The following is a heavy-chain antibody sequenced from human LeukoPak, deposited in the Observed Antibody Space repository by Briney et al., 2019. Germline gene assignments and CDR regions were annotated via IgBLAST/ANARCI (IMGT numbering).Heavy chain of an antibody. CDR1: GGSISSGSYY. D-gene: IGHD1-7*01. CDR2: IYTSGST. V-gene: IGHV4-61*02. J-gene: IGHJ4*02. CDR3: ARGGHSGGSWNYEFDY. Sequence: SETLSLTCTVSGGSISSGSYYWSWIRQPAGKGLEWIGRIYTSGSTNYNPSLKSRVTISVDTSKNQFSLKLSSVTAADTAVYYCARGGHSGGSWNYEFDYWGQGTLVTVSS.